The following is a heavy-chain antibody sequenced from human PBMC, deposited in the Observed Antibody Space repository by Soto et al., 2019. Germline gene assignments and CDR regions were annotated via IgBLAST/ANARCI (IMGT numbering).Heavy chain of an antibody. CDR3: ARLLYDRSGYYYFDY. V-gene: IGHV4-39*01. CDR2: IYYSGSI. Sequence: SQTRSLTCSVAAGSISNTSYYRGWIRQPPGKGLEWIGSIYYSGSIYHNPSLKSRVSTSVDTSKNQFSLKLNSVTAADTALYYCARLLYDRSGYYYFDYWGRGTLVTVAS. CDR1: AGSISNTSYY. D-gene: IGHD3-22*01. J-gene: IGHJ4*02.